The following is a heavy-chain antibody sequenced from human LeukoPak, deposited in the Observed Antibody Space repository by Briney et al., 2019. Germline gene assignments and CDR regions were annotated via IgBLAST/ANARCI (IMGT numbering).Heavy chain of an antibody. J-gene: IGHJ1*01. V-gene: IGHV4-59*08. CDR1: GGSISSFH. D-gene: IGHD1-26*01. CDR2: IYYSGST. Sequence: SETLSLTCTVSGGSISSFHWSWMRQPPEKGLEWIGYIYYSGSTNYNPSLKSRVTISVDASKNQFSLKLSSVTAADTAVYYCATLAVGAGGPEFQHWGQGSLVTVSS. CDR3: ATLAVGAGGPEFQH.